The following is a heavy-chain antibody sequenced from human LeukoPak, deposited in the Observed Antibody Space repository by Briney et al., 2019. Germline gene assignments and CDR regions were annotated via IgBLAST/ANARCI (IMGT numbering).Heavy chain of an antibody. CDR1: GFTFSSYG. CDR3: ARDLNYDSSGLYDY. D-gene: IGHD3-22*01. Sequence: GGSLRLSCAASGFTFSSYGMSWVRQAPGKGLEWVSTISGSGGTTYYVDSVKGRFTISRDNSRNTLYLQMNSLRAEDTAVYYCARDLNYDSSGLYDYWGQGTLVTVSS. V-gene: IGHV3-23*01. J-gene: IGHJ4*02. CDR2: ISGSGGTT.